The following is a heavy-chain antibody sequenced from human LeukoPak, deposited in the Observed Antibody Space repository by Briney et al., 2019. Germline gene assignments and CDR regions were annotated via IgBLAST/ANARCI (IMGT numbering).Heavy chain of an antibody. D-gene: IGHD2-2*01. V-gene: IGHV4-34*01. J-gene: IGHJ4*02. CDR1: GGSFSGYY. Sequence: SETLSLTCAVYGGSFSGYYWSWIRLPPGKGLEWIGEINHSGSTNYNPSLKSRVTISVDTSKNQFSLKLSSVTAADTAVYYCARADIVVVPAAIRYYFDYWGQGTLVTVSS. CDR3: ARADIVVVPAAIRYYFDY. CDR2: INHSGST.